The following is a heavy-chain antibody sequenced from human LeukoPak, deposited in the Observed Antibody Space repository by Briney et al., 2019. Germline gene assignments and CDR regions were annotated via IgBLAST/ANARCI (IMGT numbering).Heavy chain of an antibody. V-gene: IGHV4-34*01. J-gene: IGHJ4*02. CDR3: ARSRGDTAMVIRGPIDY. D-gene: IGHD5-18*01. CDR1: GGSFSGYY. CDR2: INHSGST. Sequence: SETLSLTCAVYGGSFSGYYWSWIRQPPGKGLEWIGEINHSGSTNYNPSLKSRVTISVDTSKNQFSLKLSSVTAADTAVYYCARSRGDTAMVIRGPIDYWGQGTLVTVSS.